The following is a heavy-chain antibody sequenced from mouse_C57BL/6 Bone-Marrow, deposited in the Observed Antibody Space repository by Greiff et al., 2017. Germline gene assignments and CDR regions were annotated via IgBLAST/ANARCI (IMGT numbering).Heavy chain of an antibody. CDR3: TSYRQRVAN. CDR1: CYTFTSYW. V-gene: IGHV1-53*01. CDR2: INPSNGGT. J-gene: IGHJ3*01. Sequence: QVQLQQPGTELVQPAPSVKLSCKASCYTFTSYWMHWVKQRPGQGLEWIGNINPSNGGTNYNEKFKSKATLTVDKSSRPAYMLLSSLTSEVSAFYCCTSYRQRVANWGQGTLVTVS.